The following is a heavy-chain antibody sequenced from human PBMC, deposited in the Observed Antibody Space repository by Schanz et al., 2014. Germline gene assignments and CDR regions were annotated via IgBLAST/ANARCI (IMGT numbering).Heavy chain of an antibody. Sequence: QVQLVQSGAEVRKPGASVKVSCKASGYTFISYGISWVRQAPGQGLEWMGRIIPILGIANYAQNFQGRVTITADKSPSTAYMELTSLRSEDTAVYYCAGTYCSSTSCYTGYYYMDVWGKGTTVTVSS. CDR1: GYTFISYG. CDR2: IIPILGIA. CDR3: AGTYCSSTSCYTGYYYMDV. J-gene: IGHJ6*03. V-gene: IGHV1-69*04. D-gene: IGHD2-2*02.